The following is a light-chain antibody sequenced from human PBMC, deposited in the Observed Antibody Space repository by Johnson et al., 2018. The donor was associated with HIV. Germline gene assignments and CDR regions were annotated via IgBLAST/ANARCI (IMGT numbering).Light chain of an antibody. V-gene: IGLV1-51*01. CDR2: DNN. J-gene: IGLJ1*01. CDR3: GTWDSSLRAGWV. CDR1: SSNIGNNY. Sequence: QPVLTQPPSMSAAPGQRVTISCSGSSSNIGNNYVSWYQQVPGAAPKLLIYDNNKRPSGIPDRFSGSKSGTSATLGITGLQTWDAADYYCGTWDSSLRAGWVFGNGTKVTVL.